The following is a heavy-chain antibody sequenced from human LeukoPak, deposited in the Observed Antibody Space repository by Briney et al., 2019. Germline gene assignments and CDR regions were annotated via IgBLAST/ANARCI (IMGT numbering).Heavy chain of an antibody. CDR1: GFTFNNAW. Sequence: GGSLRLSCAASGFTFNNAWMNWVRQSPEKGLEWVGRIKSKSDGGTRDYAAPVKGRFIISRDDSRNTLYLQMNSLKTEDTGVYYCTNGVAYWGQGTLVSVSS. J-gene: IGHJ4*02. D-gene: IGHD3-16*01. V-gene: IGHV3-15*01. CDR2: IKSKSDGGTR. CDR3: TNGVAY.